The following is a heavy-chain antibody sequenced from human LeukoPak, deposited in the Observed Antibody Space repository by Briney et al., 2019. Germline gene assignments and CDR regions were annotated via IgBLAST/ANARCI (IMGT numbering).Heavy chain of an antibody. V-gene: IGHV4-34*01. Sequence: PSETLSLTCAVYGGSFSGYYWSWIRQPPGKGLEWIGEINHSGSTNYNPSLKSRVTISVDTSKNQFSLKLSSVTAADTAVYYCASSPCSSTSCYTGAYYYYGMDVWGQGTTVTVSS. CDR2: INHSGST. J-gene: IGHJ6*02. D-gene: IGHD2-2*02. CDR3: ASSPCSSTSCYTGAYYYYGMDV. CDR1: GGSFSGYY.